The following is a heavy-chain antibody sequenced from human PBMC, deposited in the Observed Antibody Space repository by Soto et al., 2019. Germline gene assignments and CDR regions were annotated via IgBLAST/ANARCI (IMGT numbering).Heavy chain of an antibody. CDR2: ISGSGGST. D-gene: IGHD6-13*01. CDR1: GFTFSRYA. Sequence: VQLLESGGGLVQPGGSLRLSCAASGFTFSRYAMSWVRQAPGKGLEWVSAISGSGGSTYYADSVKGRFTISRDNSKNTLYLHMNSLRAEDTSVYYCAKDEPGIAAADPYHFDYWGQGTLVTVSS. V-gene: IGHV3-23*01. CDR3: AKDEPGIAAADPYHFDY. J-gene: IGHJ4*02.